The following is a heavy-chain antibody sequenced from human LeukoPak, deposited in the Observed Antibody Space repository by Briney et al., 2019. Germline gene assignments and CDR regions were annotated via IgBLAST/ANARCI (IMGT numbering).Heavy chain of an antibody. CDR3: ARDLGYYYGMDV. CDR1: GGSFSGYY. V-gene: IGHV4-34*01. CDR2: INHSGST. D-gene: IGHD7-27*01. J-gene: IGHJ6*02. Sequence: PSETLSLTCAVYGGSFSGYYWSWIRQPPGKGLEWIGEINHSGSTNYNPSLKSRVTISVDTSKNQFSLKLSSVTAADTAVYYCARDLGYYYGMDVGGQGTTVTVSS.